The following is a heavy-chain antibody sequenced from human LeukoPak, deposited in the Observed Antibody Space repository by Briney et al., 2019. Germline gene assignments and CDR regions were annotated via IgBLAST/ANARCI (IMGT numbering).Heavy chain of an antibody. CDR1: GFTFRNYA. CDR3: AKGVSGYLYYFDY. CDR2: TGASGITT. V-gene: IGHV3-23*01. J-gene: IGHJ4*02. D-gene: IGHD3-22*01. Sequence: GGSLRLSCAASGFTFRNYAMSWVRQAPGKGLEWVSGTGASGITTHYADSVKGRFSLSRENSKNTLYLQMSSLRAEDTAVYYCAKGVSGYLYYFDYWGQGTLVTVSS.